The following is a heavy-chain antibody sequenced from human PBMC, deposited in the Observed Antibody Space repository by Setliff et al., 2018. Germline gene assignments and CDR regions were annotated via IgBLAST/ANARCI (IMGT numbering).Heavy chain of an antibody. J-gene: IGHJ4*02. Sequence: PGGSLRLSCAASGFTFSTYRTHWVRQAPGQGLEWVAVIWDDGGNKYHADSVKGRFTISRDNSKNTLYLQMNSLRPEDTAVYYCARTCSRSGCYAGLESWGQGAPVTVSS. CDR3: ARTCSRSGCYAGLES. CDR2: IWDDGGNK. CDR1: GFTFSTYR. D-gene: IGHD2-15*01. V-gene: IGHV3-33*08.